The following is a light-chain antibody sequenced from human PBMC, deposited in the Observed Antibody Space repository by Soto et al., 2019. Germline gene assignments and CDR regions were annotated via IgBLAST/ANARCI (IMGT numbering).Light chain of an antibody. CDR1: SSNIGSNY. CDR3: AAWDDSLSDAV. J-gene: IGLJ7*01. Sequence: QSVLTQPPSASVTPGQRVTISCSGSSSNIGSNYVYWYQQFPGTAPKLLIYRDYQRPSGVPDRFSGSKSGTSASLAISGLRSEDEADYYCAAWDDSLSDAVFGGGTQLTVL. V-gene: IGLV1-47*01. CDR2: RDY.